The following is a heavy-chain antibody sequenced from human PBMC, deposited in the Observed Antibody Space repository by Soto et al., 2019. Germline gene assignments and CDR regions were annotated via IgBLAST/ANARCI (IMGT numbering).Heavy chain of an antibody. CDR2: IYYNGNT. V-gene: IGHV4-59*01. Sequence: PSETLSLTCSVSGGSISSYYWNWIRQPPGKGLEWIGYIYYNGNTNYNPSLKSRVTLSLDTSKNQFSLKLSSVTAADTAVYYCARDKGGYSGYPTYNWFDPWGQGTLVTVSS. D-gene: IGHD5-12*01. CDR3: ARDKGGYSGYPTYNWFDP. J-gene: IGHJ5*02. CDR1: GGSISSYY.